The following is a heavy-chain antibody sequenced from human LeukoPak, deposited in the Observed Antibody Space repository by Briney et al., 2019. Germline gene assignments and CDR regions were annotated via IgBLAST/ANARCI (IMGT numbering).Heavy chain of an antibody. CDR3: ARSYCSGGSCYRD. CDR1: GGSISSYY. Sequence: SETLSLTCTVSGGSISSYYWSWIRQPPGKGLEWIGYIYYSGGTNYNPSLKSRVTISVDTSKNQFSLKLSSVTAADTAVYYCARSYCSGGSCYRDWGQGTLVTVSS. V-gene: IGHV4-59*01. D-gene: IGHD2-15*01. J-gene: IGHJ4*02. CDR2: IYYSGGT.